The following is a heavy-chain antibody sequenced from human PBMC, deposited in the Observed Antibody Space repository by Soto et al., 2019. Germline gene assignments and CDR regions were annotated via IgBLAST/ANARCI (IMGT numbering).Heavy chain of an antibody. D-gene: IGHD5-18*01. J-gene: IGHJ4*02. CDR1: GYDFSDYS. Sequence: QVQLVQSGAEVKKPGASVKVSCKTSGYDFSDYSINWVRQAPGQGLEWMGWITVYNGYTRYADNLQDRVTITADSSTNTVYMELRTLRSDDTAVYYCERGKRSYLSYGEYWGQGTLVTVSS. CDR3: ERGKRSYLSYGEY. CDR2: ITVYNGYT. V-gene: IGHV1-18*01.